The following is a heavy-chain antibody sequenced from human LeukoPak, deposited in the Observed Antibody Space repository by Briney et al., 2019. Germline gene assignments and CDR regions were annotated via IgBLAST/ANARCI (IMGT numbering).Heavy chain of an antibody. J-gene: IGHJ4*02. D-gene: IGHD3-16*02. V-gene: IGHV3-21*01. CDR2: ISSSSSYI. CDR1: GFTFSSNS. Sequence: GGSLRLSCGVSGFTFSSNSMNWVRQAPGKGLEWVSSISSSSSYISYADSVKGRFTISRDNAKNSLYLQMNSLRAEDTAVYYRASRSEFDYWGQGTLVTVSS. CDR3: ASRSEFDY.